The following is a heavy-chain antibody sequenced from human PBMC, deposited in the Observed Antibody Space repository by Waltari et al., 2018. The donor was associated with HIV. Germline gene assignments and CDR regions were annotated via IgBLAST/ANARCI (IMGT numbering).Heavy chain of an antibody. CDR3: AKAYYENTAYYYDF. CDR2: VSGSGAKS. V-gene: IGHV3-23*01. J-gene: IGHJ4*02. Sequence: EVQLLESGGGLVQPGGSRRLSCAASGFPYVSYDITWVRQSPERGLEWVAAVSGSGAKSFYADSVKGRFTISRDNSKNTVFLQMNSLRAADTAIYYCAKAYYENTAYYYDFWGRGTRVTVS. D-gene: IGHD3-22*01. CDR1: GFPYVSYD.